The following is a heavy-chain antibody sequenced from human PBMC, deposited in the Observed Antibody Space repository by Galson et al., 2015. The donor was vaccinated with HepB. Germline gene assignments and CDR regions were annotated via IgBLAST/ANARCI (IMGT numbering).Heavy chain of an antibody. CDR1: GFTLSSYS. CDR3: ASGGREQQWLVRHFDY. J-gene: IGHJ4*02. CDR2: ISSSTSYI. D-gene: IGHD6-19*01. V-gene: IGHV3-21*01. Sequence: LRLSCAASGFTLSSYSMNWVRQAPGPGLEWVSSISSSTSYIYYADSVKGRFTISRDNAKNSLYLQMNSLRAEDTAVYYCASGGREQQWLVRHFDYWGQGTLVTVSS.